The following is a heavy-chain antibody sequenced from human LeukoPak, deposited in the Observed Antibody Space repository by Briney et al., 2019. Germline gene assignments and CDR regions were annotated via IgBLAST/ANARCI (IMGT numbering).Heavy chain of an antibody. CDR1: GASISSSTFS. Sequence: PSETLSLTCTVSGASISSSTFSWGWIRQTPGKGLEWIGSIYYRGNIYYNASLKSRVTISVETFKNHFSLKLNSVTAADTAAYYCARAHYYDSSGYYPGAFDIWGQGTMVTVSS. J-gene: IGHJ3*02. CDR3: ARAHYYDSSGYYPGAFDI. D-gene: IGHD3-22*01. CDR2: IYYRGNI. V-gene: IGHV4-39*07.